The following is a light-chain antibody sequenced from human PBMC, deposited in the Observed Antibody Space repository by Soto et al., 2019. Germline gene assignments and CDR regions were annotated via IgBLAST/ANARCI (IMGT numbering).Light chain of an antibody. CDR3: QQRSNWLWT. Sequence: EIVLTQSPAALSLSPGERATLSCRASQSISSYLAWYQQKPGQAPRLLIYDASSRATGIPARFSGSGSGTDFTLTISSLEPEDFAVYSCQQRSNWLWTFGQGTKVEIK. CDR1: QSISSY. CDR2: DAS. J-gene: IGKJ1*01. V-gene: IGKV3-11*01.